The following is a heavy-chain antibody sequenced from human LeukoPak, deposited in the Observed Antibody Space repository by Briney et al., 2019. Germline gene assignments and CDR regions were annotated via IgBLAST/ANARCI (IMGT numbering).Heavy chain of an antibody. Sequence: GGSLRLSCAASGLTFSSYEMNWVRQAPGKGLEWVSYISSSGSTIYYADSVKGRFTISRDNAKNSLYLQMNSLRAEDTAVYYCARVRATPPYYDSSGYYPSRGMDVWGQGTTVTVSS. CDR1: GLTFSSYE. CDR2: ISSSGSTI. CDR3: ARVRATPPYYDSSGYYPSRGMDV. J-gene: IGHJ6*02. D-gene: IGHD3-22*01. V-gene: IGHV3-48*03.